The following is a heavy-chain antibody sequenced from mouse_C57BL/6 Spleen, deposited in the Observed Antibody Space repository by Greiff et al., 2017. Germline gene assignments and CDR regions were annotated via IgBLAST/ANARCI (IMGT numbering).Heavy chain of an antibody. J-gene: IGHJ2*01. CDR1: GFTFSDAW. V-gene: IGHV6-6*01. CDR3: TRINDYVYYFDY. CDR2: IRNKANNHAT. D-gene: IGHD2-4*01. Sequence: EVQGVESGGGLVQPGGSMKLSCAASGFTFSDAWMDWVRQSPEKGLEWVAEIRNKANNHATYYAESVKGRFTISRDDSKSSVYLQMNSLRAEDTGIYYCTRINDYVYYFDYWGQGTTLTVSS.